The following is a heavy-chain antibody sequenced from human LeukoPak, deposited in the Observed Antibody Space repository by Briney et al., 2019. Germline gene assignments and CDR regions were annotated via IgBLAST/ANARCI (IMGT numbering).Heavy chain of an antibody. V-gene: IGHV3-23*01. CDR1: GFTFSSYG. D-gene: IGHD5-18*01. J-gene: IGHJ6*03. CDR3: ARDSYGYLIRGYYYYYMDV. Sequence: PGGSLRLSCAASGFTFSSYGMSWVRQTPGKGLEWVSGISGSGGSTYYADSVKGRFTISRDNSKNTLYLQMNSLRAEDTAVYYCARDSYGYLIRGYYYYYMDVWGKGTTVTVSS. CDR2: ISGSGGST.